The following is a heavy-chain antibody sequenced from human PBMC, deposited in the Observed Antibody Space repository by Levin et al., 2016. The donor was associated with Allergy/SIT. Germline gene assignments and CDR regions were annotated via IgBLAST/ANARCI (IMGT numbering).Heavy chain of an antibody. J-gene: IGHJ4*02. Sequence: GGSLRLSCAASGFTFSDYYMTWIRQAPGKGLEWVSYISGSTFTIYYADSVKGRFTISRDNARNSLYLQMNSLRVEDTAMYYCARWQHQLPRDHFDYWGQGTLVTVS. CDR3: ARWQHQLPRDHFDY. D-gene: IGHD6-13*01. CDR2: ISGSTFTI. V-gene: IGHV3-11*01. CDR1: GFTFSDYY.